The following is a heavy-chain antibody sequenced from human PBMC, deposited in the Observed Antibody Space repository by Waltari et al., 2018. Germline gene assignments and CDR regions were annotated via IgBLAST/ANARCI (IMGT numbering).Heavy chain of an antibody. CDR1: GYTFTDYY. J-gene: IGHJ4*02. CDR3: ARAANNYGDYGFDY. V-gene: IGHV1-2*02. Sequence: QVQLVQSGAEVKGPGASVEVSCKTSGYTFTDYYIHWVRQAPGQGLEYRGWIVPNSGDARYPQTFRDRVTMTGDTSLSTVYMKLNSLRSDDTAIYYCARAANNYGDYGFDYWGQGTVVTVSS. D-gene: IGHD4-17*01. CDR2: IVPNSGDA.